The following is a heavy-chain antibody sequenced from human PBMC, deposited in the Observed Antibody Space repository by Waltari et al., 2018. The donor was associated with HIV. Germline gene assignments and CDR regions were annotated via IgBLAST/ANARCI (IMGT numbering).Heavy chain of an antibody. J-gene: IGHJ6*02. V-gene: IGHV3-7*01. CDR1: CFPCGRYG. D-gene: IGHD1-7*01. CDR3: ARRSRYNWNYPYYYGMDV. CDR2: INQDGNEK. Sequence: EGQLVEAGGGLVQPGGYLRLSWAASCFPCGRYGLSGGGQAPGEGLEWVANINQDGNEKYYVDSVKGRFTISRDNAKNSLYLQMNSLRAEDTAVYFCARRSRYNWNYPYYYGMDVWGQGTTVTVSS.